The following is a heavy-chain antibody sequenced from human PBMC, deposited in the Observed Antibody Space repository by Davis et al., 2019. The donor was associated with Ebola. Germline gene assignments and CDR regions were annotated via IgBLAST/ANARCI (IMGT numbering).Heavy chain of an antibody. D-gene: IGHD6-19*01. Sequence: ASVKVSCKASGYNFRTKYMNWVRQAPGHGLKWMGVIDPTDGSTTYAQEFQGRVTMTRDTSTSTAYMELRSLRSDDTAVYYCAKVRVGSGWYFDYWGQGTLVTVSS. CDR3: AKVRVGSGWYFDY. V-gene: IGHV1-46*01. J-gene: IGHJ4*02. CDR2: IDPTDGST. CDR1: GYNFRTKY.